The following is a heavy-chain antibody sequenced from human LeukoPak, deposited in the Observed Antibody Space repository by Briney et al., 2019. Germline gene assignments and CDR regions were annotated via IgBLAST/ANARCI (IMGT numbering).Heavy chain of an antibody. V-gene: IGHV3-23*01. CDR2: ISVSGSRA. J-gene: IGHJ6*02. Sequence: GGSLRLSCAASGFTFSSNVMSWVRQAPGKGLEWVSVISVSGSRAYYADFVKGRFTVSRDNSKNTVLLQMNSLRVEDTAVYYCTKDHDGMHAWGQGTTVTVSS. CDR1: GFTFSSNV. CDR3: TKDHDGMHA.